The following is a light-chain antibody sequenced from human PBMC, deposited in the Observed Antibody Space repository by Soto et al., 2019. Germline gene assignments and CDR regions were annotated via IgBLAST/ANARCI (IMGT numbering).Light chain of an antibody. CDR3: SSYSGSNTVL. V-gene: IGLV2-8*01. J-gene: IGLJ2*01. CDR1: SSDIGAYNY. Sequence: QSALTQPPSASGSLGQSITISCTGTSSDIGAYNYVSWYQQRPGKAPKLIIYEVTRRPSGVPDRFSGSKSGNTASLTVSGLQAEDETDYYCSSYSGSNTVLFGGGTKLTVL. CDR2: EVT.